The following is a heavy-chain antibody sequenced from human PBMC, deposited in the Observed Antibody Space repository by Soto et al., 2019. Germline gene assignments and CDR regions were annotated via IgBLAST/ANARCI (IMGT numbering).Heavy chain of an antibody. D-gene: IGHD6-6*01. Sequence: QVQLQQSGPGLVKPSQTLSLTCAISGDSVSSNSTAWNWIRQSPSRGLEWLGRTYYRSKWYNDYAVSVKSRITINPDTSQNQVSMQLKSVTPEDTAVYYCARVNGSSYDFDYLGQGNLVTVSS. J-gene: IGHJ4*02. CDR3: ARVNGSSYDFDY. V-gene: IGHV6-1*01. CDR1: GDSVSSNSTA. CDR2: TYYRSKWYN.